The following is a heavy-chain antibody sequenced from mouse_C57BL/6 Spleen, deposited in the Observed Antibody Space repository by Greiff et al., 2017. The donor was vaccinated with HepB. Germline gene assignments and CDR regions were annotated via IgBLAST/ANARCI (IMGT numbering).Heavy chain of an antibody. CDR3: ARDQGLRWYFDY. Sequence: EVQLVESGGGLVKPGGSLKLSCAASGFTFSSYAMSWVRQTPEKRLEWVATISDGGSYTYYPDNVKGRFTISRDNAKNNLYLQMSHLKSEDTAMYYCARDQGLRWYFDYWGQGTTLTVSS. CDR2: ISDGGSYT. V-gene: IGHV5-4*01. CDR1: GFTFSSYA. D-gene: IGHD1-1*01. J-gene: IGHJ2*01.